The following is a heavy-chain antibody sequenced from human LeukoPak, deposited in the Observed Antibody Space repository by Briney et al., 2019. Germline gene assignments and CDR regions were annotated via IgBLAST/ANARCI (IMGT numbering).Heavy chain of an antibody. V-gene: IGHV3-9*01. D-gene: IGHD3-22*01. J-gene: IGHJ4*02. CDR3: ARDYYDSSGYYYGGH. CDR1: GFTFDDYA. Sequence: GGSPRLSCAASGFTFDDYAMHWVRQAPGKGLEWVSGISWNSGSIGYADSVKGRFTISRDNAKNSLYLQMNSLRAEDTALYYCARDYYDSSGYYYGGHWGQGSLVTVSS. CDR2: ISWNSGSI.